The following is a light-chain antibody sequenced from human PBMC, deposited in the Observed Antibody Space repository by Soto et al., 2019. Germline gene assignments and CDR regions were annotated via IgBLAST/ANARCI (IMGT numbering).Light chain of an antibody. V-gene: IGKV3-20*01. J-gene: IGKJ1*01. CDR3: QLYGTSPKT. CDR1: QSLTNSF. CDR2: DTS. Sequence: VLTQSPGTLSLSPGERATLSCRASQSLTNSFMAWYQQKPGQAPRLLIYDTSSRASGIPDRFSGSGSGTDFTLTISRLEPEDFAVYYCQLYGTSPKTFGQGTKVDIK.